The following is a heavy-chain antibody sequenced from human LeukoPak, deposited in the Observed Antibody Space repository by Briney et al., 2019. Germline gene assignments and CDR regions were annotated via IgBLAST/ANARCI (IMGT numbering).Heavy chain of an antibody. CDR2: IYYSGST. CDR3: ATHPYYYYYMDV. J-gene: IGHJ6*03. CDR1: GDSISSSSYY. Sequence: SETLSLTCTVSGDSISSSSYYWGWIRQPPGNGLEWIGTIYYSGSTYYNSSLKSRVTISVDTSKNQFSLKLSSVTAADTAVYYCATHPYYYYYMDVWGKGTTVTVSS. V-gene: IGHV4-39*01.